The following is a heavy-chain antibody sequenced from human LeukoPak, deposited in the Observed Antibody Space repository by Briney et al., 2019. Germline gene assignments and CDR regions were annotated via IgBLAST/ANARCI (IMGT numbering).Heavy chain of an antibody. CDR2: IYSGGTT. D-gene: IGHD5-18*01. Sequence: GGSLRLSCAAPGFPFSTYAMSWVRQAPGKGLEWVSTIYSGGTTYYADSVMGRFTISRHNSRNTLYLQMNSLRAEDTAVYYCARVDTVMAYYFDLWGQGTLVTVSS. V-gene: IGHV3-53*04. J-gene: IGHJ4*02. CDR1: GFPFSTYA. CDR3: ARVDTVMAYYFDL.